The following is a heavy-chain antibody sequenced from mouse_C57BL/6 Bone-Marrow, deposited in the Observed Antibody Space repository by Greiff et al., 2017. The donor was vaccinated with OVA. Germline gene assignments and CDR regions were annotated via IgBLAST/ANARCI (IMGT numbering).Heavy chain of an antibody. Sequence: VQLQQSGPELVKPGASVKISCKASGYTFTDYYMNWVKQSHGKSLEWIGDINPNNGGTSYNQKFKGKATLTVDKSSSTAYMELLSLTSEDSAVYYCARIYYGYPAWFAYWGQGTLVTVSA. V-gene: IGHV1-26*01. CDR2: INPNNGGT. D-gene: IGHD2-2*01. J-gene: IGHJ3*01. CDR1: GYTFTDYY. CDR3: ARIYYGYPAWFAY.